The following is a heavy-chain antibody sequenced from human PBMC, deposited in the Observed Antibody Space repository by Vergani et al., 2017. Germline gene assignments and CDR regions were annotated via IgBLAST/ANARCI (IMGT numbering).Heavy chain of an antibody. CDR1: GFTFSSYG. J-gene: IGHJ4*02. V-gene: IGHV3-33*01. Sequence: QVQLVESGGGVVQPGRSLRLSCAASGFTFSSYGMHWVRQAPGKGLEWVAVIWYDGSNKYYADSVKGRFTISRDKSKNTLYLQMNSLRAEDTAVYYCARAPSGIVPVGFDYWGQGTLVTVSS. CDR2: IWYDGSNK. D-gene: IGHD1-14*01. CDR3: ARAPSGIVPVGFDY.